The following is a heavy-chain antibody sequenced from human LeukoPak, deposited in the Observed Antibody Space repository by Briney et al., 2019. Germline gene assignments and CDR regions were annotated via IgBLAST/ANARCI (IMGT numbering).Heavy chain of an antibody. CDR1: GGSISSYY. V-gene: IGHV4-4*07. J-gene: IGHJ3*02. Sequence: SETLSLTCTVSGGSISSYYRSWLRQPAGKGLEWIGRVYTSGNDNYNPSLKSRVTISLDTSKNQFSLKLNSVTAADTAVYYCAGLGGYCTNAVCYSTFDIWGQGTMVTVSS. CDR3: AGLGGYCTNAVCYSTFDI. CDR2: VYTSGND. D-gene: IGHD2-8*01.